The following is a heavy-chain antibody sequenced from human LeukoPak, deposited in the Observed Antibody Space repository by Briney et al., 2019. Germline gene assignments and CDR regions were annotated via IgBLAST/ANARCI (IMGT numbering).Heavy chain of an antibody. CDR3: ARANFYGDYVPYYYYMDV. V-gene: IGHV4-34*01. J-gene: IGHJ6*03. CDR2: IYHSGST. Sequence: SETLSLTCAVYGGSFSGYYWSWIRQPPGKGLEWIGEIYHSGSTNYNPSLKSRVTISVDKSKNQFSLKLSSVTAADTAVYYCARANFYGDYVPYYYYMDVWGKGTTVTVSS. D-gene: IGHD4-17*01. CDR1: GGSFSGYY.